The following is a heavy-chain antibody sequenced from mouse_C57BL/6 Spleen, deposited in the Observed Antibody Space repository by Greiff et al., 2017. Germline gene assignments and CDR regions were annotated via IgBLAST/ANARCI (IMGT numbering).Heavy chain of an antibody. CDR2: ISNGGGST. V-gene: IGHV5-12*01. D-gene: IGHD1-1*01. J-gene: IGHJ1*03. CDR3: ARLGTVVASGYFDV. Sequence: EVMLVESGGGLVQPGGSLKLSCAASGFTFSDYYMYWVRQTPEKRLEWVAYISNGGGSTYYPDTVKGRVTISRDNAKNTLYLQMSRLKSEDTAMYYCARLGTVVASGYFDVWGTGTTVTVSS. CDR1: GFTFSDYY.